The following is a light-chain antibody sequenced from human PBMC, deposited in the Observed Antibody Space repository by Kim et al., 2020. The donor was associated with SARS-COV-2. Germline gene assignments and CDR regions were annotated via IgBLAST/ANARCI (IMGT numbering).Light chain of an antibody. CDR2: EVS. CDR1: SSDVGGYNY. Sequence: GQPVTSSCPGTSSDVGGYNYVSWYQQPPGKAPKLMIYEVSKRPSGVPDRFSGSKSGNTASLTVSGLQAEDEADYYCSSYAGSNNLVFGGGTQLTVL. CDR3: SSYAGSNNLV. V-gene: IGLV2-8*01. J-gene: IGLJ2*01.